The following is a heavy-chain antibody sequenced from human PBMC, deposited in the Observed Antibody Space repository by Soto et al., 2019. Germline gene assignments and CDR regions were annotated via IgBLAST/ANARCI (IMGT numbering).Heavy chain of an antibody. CDR2: INPNSGGT. CDR3: ARESGNDFWSGYYIYYYYGMDV. CDR1: GYTFTGYY. V-gene: IGHV1-2*02. J-gene: IGHJ6*02. Sequence: ASVKVSCKASGYTFTGYYMHWVRQAPGQGLEWMGWINPNSGGTNYAQKFQGRVTMTRDTSISTAYMELSRLRSDDTAAYYCARESGNDFWSGYYIYYYYGMDVWGQGTTVTVSS. D-gene: IGHD3-3*01.